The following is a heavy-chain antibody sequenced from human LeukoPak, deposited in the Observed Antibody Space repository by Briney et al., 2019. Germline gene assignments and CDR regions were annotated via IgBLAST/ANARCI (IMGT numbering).Heavy chain of an antibody. CDR2: ISYDGSNK. CDR1: GFTFSSYG. J-gene: IGHJ4*02. CDR3: AKGGFIAVAGTTGY. Sequence: GGSLRLSCAASGFTFSSYGMHWVRQAPGKGLEWVAVISYDGSNKYYADSVKGRFTISRDNSKNTLYLQMNSLRAEDTAVYYCAKGGFIAVAGTTGYWGQGTLVTVSS. V-gene: IGHV3-30*18. D-gene: IGHD6-19*01.